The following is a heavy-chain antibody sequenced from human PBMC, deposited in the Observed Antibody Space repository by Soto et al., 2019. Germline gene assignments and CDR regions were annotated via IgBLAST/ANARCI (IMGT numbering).Heavy chain of an antibody. D-gene: IGHD1-1*01. CDR1: GLTFRSYA. Sequence: EVQLLESGGGLVQPGGSLRLSCAASGLTFRSYAMSWVRQAPGKGLEWVSGINGFGDRTNYADSVKGRFTISRDNSKNTLYLQMNSLRVEDTAIYYCANVDWNSGKDAWGQGTTVTVSS. V-gene: IGHV3-23*01. CDR2: INGFGDRT. J-gene: IGHJ6*02. CDR3: ANVDWNSGKDA.